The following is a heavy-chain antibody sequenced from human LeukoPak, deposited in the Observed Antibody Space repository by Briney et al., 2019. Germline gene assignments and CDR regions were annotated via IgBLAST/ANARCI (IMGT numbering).Heavy chain of an antibody. CDR2: INPNSGNT. CDR3: TRHPSRRENYYDSSGYGDY. Sequence: ASVKVSCKASGYTFTSYDINWVRQATGQGLEWMGWINPNSGNTGYAQKFQGRVTMTRNTSISTAYMELSSLRSEDTAVYYCTRHPSRRENYYDSSGYGDYWGQGTLVTVSS. D-gene: IGHD3-22*01. J-gene: IGHJ4*02. V-gene: IGHV1-8*01. CDR1: GYTFTSYD.